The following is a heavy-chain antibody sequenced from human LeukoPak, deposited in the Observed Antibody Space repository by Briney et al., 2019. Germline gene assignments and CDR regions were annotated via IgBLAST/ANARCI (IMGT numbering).Heavy chain of an antibody. CDR2: MNPNSGNT. D-gene: IGHD4-11*01. V-gene: IGHV1-8*02. CDR1: GGTFSSYA. Sequence: AAVKVSCKASGGTFSSYAINWVRQATGQGLEWMGWMNPNSGNTGYAQKFQGRVTMTRNTSISTAYMELSSLRSEDTAVYYCARGTTVTDDIWGQGTMVTVSS. J-gene: IGHJ3*02. CDR3: ARGTTVTDDI.